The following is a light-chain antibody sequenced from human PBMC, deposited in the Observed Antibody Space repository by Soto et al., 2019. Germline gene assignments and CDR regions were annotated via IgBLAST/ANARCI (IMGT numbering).Light chain of an antibody. J-gene: IGKJ1*01. CDR1: QSLLRSDGKTS. CDR3: MQGIQLPRT. CDR2: EVS. V-gene: IGKV2D-29*01. Sequence: DIVVTQTPLSLSVTPGQSASISCKSSQSLLRSDGKTSLFWYLQKTGQPPQLLIYEVSNLFSGVPDRFSGSGSGTDFTLKIGRVEAEDVGVFYCMQGIQLPRTFGQGTKVEIK.